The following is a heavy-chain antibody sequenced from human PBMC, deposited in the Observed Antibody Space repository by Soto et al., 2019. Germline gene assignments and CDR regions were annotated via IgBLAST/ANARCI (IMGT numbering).Heavy chain of an antibody. V-gene: IGHV4-39*01. Sequence: NPSETLSLTCTVSGGSISSSSYYWGWIRQPPGKGLEWIGSIYYSGSTYYNPSLKSRVTISVDTSKNQFSLKLSSVTAADTAVYYCARLAIVVVPAAQSVPYYYGMDVWGQGTTVTVSS. J-gene: IGHJ6*02. CDR2: IYYSGST. CDR1: GGSISSSSYY. CDR3: ARLAIVVVPAAQSVPYYYGMDV. D-gene: IGHD2-2*03.